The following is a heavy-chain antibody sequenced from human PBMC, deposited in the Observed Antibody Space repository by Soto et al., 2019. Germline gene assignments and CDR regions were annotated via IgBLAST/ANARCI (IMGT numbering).Heavy chain of an antibody. Sequence: GGSLRLSCVASGFTFSTYAMNWVRQAPGKGLEWVSTISGSGGSTHYADSVKGRFTISRDNSKDTLYLQMNSLRAEDTAVYYCAKTGSSSSVWYYYGMDVWGQGTTVTVSS. V-gene: IGHV3-23*01. CDR1: GFTFSTYA. J-gene: IGHJ6*02. D-gene: IGHD6-6*01. CDR2: ISGSGGST. CDR3: AKTGSSSSVWYYYGMDV.